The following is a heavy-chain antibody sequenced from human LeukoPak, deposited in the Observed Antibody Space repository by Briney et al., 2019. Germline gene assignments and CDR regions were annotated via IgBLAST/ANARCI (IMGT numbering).Heavy chain of an antibody. CDR1: GGSLSTYS. Sequence: SETLSLTCTVSGGSLSTYSWSWIRQPPGKGLEWLGYVYYGGGTSYNPSLEGRVTISADTSKNQFSLRLTYLTAADTAVYYCARGGTGDLEYLGEGTLVTVSS. D-gene: IGHD7-27*01. V-gene: IGHV4-59*01. CDR2: VYYGGGT. CDR3: ARGGTGDLEY. J-gene: IGHJ4*01.